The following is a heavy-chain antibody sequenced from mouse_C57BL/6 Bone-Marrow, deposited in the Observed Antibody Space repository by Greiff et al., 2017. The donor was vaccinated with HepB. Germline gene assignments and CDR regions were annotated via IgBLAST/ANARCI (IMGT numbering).Heavy chain of an antibody. V-gene: IGHV1-81*01. D-gene: IGHD1-1*01. Sequence: VQLQQSGAELARPGASVKLSCKASGYTFTSYGISWVKQRPGQGLEWIGEIYPRSGNTYYNEKFKGKATLTADKSSSTAYMELRSLTSEDSAVYFCARSGVYYYGSTWFAYWGRGTLVTVSA. CDR3: ARSGVYYYGSTWFAY. CDR1: GYTFTSYG. CDR2: IYPRSGNT. J-gene: IGHJ3*01.